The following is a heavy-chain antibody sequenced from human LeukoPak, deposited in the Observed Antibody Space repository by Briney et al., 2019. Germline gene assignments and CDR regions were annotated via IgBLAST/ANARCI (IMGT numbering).Heavy chain of an antibody. CDR1: GFSFSDSE. J-gene: IGHJ4*02. CDR2: ISDTGNTK. D-gene: IGHD2-21*02. V-gene: IGHV3-48*03. CDR3: ARAPKSRNTVVTTFDF. Sequence: PGGSLRLSCTASGFSFSDSEMNWVRQAPGKGLEWVSFISDTGNTKFYADSVKGRFTISRDNAKRSLYLQMNSLRAEDTALYYCARAPKSRNTVVTTFDFWGQGTLVAVSS.